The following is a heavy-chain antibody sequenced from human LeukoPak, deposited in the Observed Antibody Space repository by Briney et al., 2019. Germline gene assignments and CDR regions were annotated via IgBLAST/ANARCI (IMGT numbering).Heavy chain of an antibody. Sequence: GGSLTLSCAASGFTFTSHCMRWVSQAPGKGLEWVSSISSSSSYIYSADSVKGRFTISRDNAMNSLYLQMNSLRAEATAVYYCARGDSSRWFPFDQWGQGTLVTVSS. CDR3: ARGDSSRWFPFDQ. D-gene: IGHD6-19*01. CDR2: ISSSSSYI. V-gene: IGHV3-21*01. CDR1: GFTFTSHC. J-gene: IGHJ4*02.